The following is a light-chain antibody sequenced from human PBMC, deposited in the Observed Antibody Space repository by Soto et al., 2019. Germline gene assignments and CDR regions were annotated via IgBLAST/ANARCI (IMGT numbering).Light chain of an antibody. J-gene: IGKJ4*01. Sequence: EIVLTQSPGTLSLSPGERATLSCRASQSFASRYLAWYQQKAGQAPRLLIYGASNRATGIPDRFSGSGSGTDFTLTISRLEPEDFAVYYCQQYVGSPLTFGGGTKVEFK. V-gene: IGKV3-20*01. CDR2: GAS. CDR1: QSFASRY. CDR3: QQYVGSPLT.